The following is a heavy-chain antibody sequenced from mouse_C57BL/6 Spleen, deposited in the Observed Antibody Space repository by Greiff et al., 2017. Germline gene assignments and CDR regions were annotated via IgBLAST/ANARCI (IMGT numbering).Heavy chain of an antibody. CDR1: GYTFTSYW. CDR3: AGKLAGTYDAMDY. V-gene: IGHV1-55*01. CDR2: INPGSGST. D-gene: IGHD6-1*01. J-gene: IGHJ4*01. Sequence: QVQLQQPGAELVKPGASVKMSCKASGYTFTSYWMTWVKQRPGQGLEWIGDINPGSGSTNYNEKFKSKATLTVDKSSSTAYLQLSSLTSDGSAVYYCAGKLAGTYDAMDYWGQGTSVTVSS.